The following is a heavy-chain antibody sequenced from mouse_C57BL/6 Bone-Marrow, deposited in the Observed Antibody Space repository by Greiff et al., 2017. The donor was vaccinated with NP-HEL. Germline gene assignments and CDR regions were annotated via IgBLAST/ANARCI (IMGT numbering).Heavy chain of an antibody. J-gene: IGHJ2*01. D-gene: IGHD1-1*01. V-gene: IGHV1-64*01. Sequence: VQLQQPGAELVKPGASVKLSCKASGYTFTSYWMHWVKQRPGQGLEWIGMIHPNSGSTNYNEKFKSKATLTVDKSSSTAYMQLSSLTSEDSAVYYCARYGLTITTVVDDYFDYWGQGTTLTVSS. CDR1: GYTFTSYW. CDR2: IHPNSGST. CDR3: ARYGLTITTVVDDYFDY.